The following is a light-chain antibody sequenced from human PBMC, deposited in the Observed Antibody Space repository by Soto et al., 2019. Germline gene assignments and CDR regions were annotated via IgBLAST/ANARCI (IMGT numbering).Light chain of an antibody. Sequence: DIQMTQSPSTLSASVGDRVTITCRASQSISSWLAWYQQKPGKAPKLLIYGASSLESGVPSRFSGSGSGTEFTLTISSLQPYDFASCYCQQYNSYPWTFGQGTKVEIK. V-gene: IGKV1-5*01. CDR1: QSISSW. CDR2: GAS. CDR3: QQYNSYPWT. J-gene: IGKJ1*01.